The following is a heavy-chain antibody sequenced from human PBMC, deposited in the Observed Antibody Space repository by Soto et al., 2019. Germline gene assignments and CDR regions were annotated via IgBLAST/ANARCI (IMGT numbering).Heavy chain of an antibody. CDR3: AKDDKYSYGPLTPDY. J-gene: IGHJ4*02. V-gene: IGHV3-48*01. D-gene: IGHD5-18*01. Sequence: GGSLRLSCVASGFTFNSYSMNWVRQAPGKGLEWISYISSSSSTIYYRDSVKGRFTISRDNAKNTLYLQMNSLRAEDTAVYYCAKDDKYSYGPLTPDYWGQGTLVTVSS. CDR1: GFTFNSYS. CDR2: ISSSSSTI.